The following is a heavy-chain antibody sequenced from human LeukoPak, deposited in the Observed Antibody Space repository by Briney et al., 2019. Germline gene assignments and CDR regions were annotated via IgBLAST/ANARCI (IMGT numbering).Heavy chain of an antibody. Sequence: PGGSLRLSCAASGFTFSSYAMKWVRQAPGKGLEWVLAISGSGGSTYYADYVKGRFTISRDNSKNTLYLQMNSLRAEDTAVYYCATTRYYYDSSGYSNFDYWGQGTLVTVSS. CDR3: ATTRYYYDSSGYSNFDY. CDR2: ISGSGGST. CDR1: GFTFSSYA. D-gene: IGHD3-22*01. J-gene: IGHJ4*02. V-gene: IGHV3-23*01.